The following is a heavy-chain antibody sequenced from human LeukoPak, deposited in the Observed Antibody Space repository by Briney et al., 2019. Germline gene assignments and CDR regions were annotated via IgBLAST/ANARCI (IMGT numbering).Heavy chain of an antibody. Sequence: GGSLRLSCAASGFTFSSYWMHWVRQAPGKGLVWVSRMNSDGSSTSYAGSVKGRFTISRDNAKNTLSLQMNSLRAEDTAVYYCARARTEFYGDYYNPGAIYYYYMDVWGKGTTVTVSS. CDR1: GFTFSSYW. J-gene: IGHJ6*03. CDR2: MNSDGSST. D-gene: IGHD4-17*01. CDR3: ARARTEFYGDYYNPGAIYYYYMDV. V-gene: IGHV3-74*01.